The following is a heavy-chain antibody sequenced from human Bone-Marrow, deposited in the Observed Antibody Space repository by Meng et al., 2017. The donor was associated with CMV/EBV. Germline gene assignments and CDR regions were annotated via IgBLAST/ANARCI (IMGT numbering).Heavy chain of an antibody. CDR2: MNPNSGNT. CDR1: GYTFTGYY. CDR3: ARGNGRGYDFWSGYDYYYYYGMDV. Sequence: ASVKVSCKASGYTFTGYYMHWVRQATGQGLEWMGWMNPNSGNTGYAQKFQGRVTITRNTSISTAYMELSSLRSEDTAVYYCARGNGRGYDFWSGYDYYYYYGMDVWGQGTTVTVSS. V-gene: IGHV1-8*03. D-gene: IGHD3-3*01. J-gene: IGHJ6*01.